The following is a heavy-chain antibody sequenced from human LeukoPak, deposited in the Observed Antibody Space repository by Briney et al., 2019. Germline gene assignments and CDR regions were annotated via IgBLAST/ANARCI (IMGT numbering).Heavy chain of an antibody. CDR3: ATSSRPNLGDY. Sequence: QPPETLSLTCAVYGGSFSGYYWSWIRQPPGKGLEWVSILYSDGNPYYADSMKGKFTISRDNPTNTLFLQMNSLRVEDTALYYCATSSRPNLGDYWGQGTLVTVSS. D-gene: IGHD1-14*01. J-gene: IGHJ4*02. V-gene: IGHV3-66*01. CDR1: GGSFSGYY. CDR2: LYSDGNP.